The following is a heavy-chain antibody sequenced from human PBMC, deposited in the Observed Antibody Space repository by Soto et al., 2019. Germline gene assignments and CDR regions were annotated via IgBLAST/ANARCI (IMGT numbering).Heavy chain of an antibody. CDR3: ARGEGSGSYRWFDP. V-gene: IGHV4-34*01. Sequence: SETLSLTCAVYGGSFSGYYWSWIRQPPGKGLEWIGEINHSGSTNYNPSLKSRVTISVDTSKNQFSLKLSSVTAADTAVYYCARGEGSGSYRWFDPWGQGTLVTVSS. J-gene: IGHJ5*02. CDR1: GGSFSGYY. CDR2: INHSGST. D-gene: IGHD3-10*01.